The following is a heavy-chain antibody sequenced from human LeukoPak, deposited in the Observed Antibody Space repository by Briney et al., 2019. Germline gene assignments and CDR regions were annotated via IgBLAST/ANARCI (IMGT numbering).Heavy chain of an antibody. Sequence: GGSLRLSCAASQFTFTTYAMSWVRQAPGRGLEWVSSIGDSGVPAYYADSVKGRFTISRDNSQNTLYLQMNSLGADDTAVYYCAKVATWTYFDSWGQGTLVTVSS. J-gene: IGHJ4*02. V-gene: IGHV3-23*01. CDR1: QFTFTTYA. CDR3: AKVATWTYFDS. D-gene: IGHD3/OR15-3a*01. CDR2: IGDSGVPA.